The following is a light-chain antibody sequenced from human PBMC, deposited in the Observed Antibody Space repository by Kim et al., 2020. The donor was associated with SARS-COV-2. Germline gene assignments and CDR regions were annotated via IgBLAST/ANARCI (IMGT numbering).Light chain of an antibody. V-gene: IGKV4-1*01. CDR2: WAS. CDR3: QQYYSAPRT. J-gene: IGKJ4*01. Sequence: ATINCKSSHSVLFTSNNENYLAWFQQKPGQPPKLLVYWASTRESGVPDRFSGSGSGTDFTLTISSLQAEDVAVYYCQQYYSAPRTFGGGTKVDIK. CDR1: HSVLFTSNNENY.